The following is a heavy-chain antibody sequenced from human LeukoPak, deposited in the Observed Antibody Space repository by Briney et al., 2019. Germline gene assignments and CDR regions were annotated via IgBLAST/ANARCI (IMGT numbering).Heavy chain of an antibody. J-gene: IGHJ4*02. CDR1: GFTFSSYG. CDR3: ARDFGDVAHYFDY. CDR2: IWYDGSNK. Sequence: GGSLRLSCAASGFTFSSYGMHWVRQAPGKGLEWVAVIWYDGSNKYYADSVKGRFTISRDNSKNTLYLQMNSLRAEDTAVYYCARDFGDVAHYFDYWGQGTLVTVSS. V-gene: IGHV3-33*01. D-gene: IGHD3-10*01.